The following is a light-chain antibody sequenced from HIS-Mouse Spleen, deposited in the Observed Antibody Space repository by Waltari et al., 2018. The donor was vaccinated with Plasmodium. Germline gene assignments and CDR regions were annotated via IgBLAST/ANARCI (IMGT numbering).Light chain of an antibody. Sequence: DIQMTQSPSSLSASVGDRVTITCRAIQSISSYLNWYQPKPGKASKLLIYAASSLQSGVPSRFSSSGSGTDFTLTISSLQPEDFATYYCQQSYSTPRYTFGQGTKLEIK. V-gene: IGKV1-39*01. CDR2: AAS. CDR3: QQSYSTPRYT. J-gene: IGKJ2*01. CDR1: QSISSY.